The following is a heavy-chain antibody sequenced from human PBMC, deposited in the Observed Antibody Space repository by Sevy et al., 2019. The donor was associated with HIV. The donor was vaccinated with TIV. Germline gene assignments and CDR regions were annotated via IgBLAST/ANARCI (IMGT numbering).Heavy chain of an antibody. CDR2: ISWNSGSI. J-gene: IGHJ3*02. V-gene: IGHV3-9*03. CDR1: GFTFDDYA. Sequence: GGSLRLSCAASGFTFDDYAMHWVRQAPGKGLEWVSGISWNSGSIGYADSVKGRFTISRDNAKNSLYLQMNSLRAEDMALYYCEKDRWGWFGESRAFDIWGQGTMVTVSS. D-gene: IGHD3-10*01. CDR3: EKDRWGWFGESRAFDI.